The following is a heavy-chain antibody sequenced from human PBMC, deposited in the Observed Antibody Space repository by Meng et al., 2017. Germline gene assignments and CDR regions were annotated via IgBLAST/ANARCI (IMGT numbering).Heavy chain of an antibody. J-gene: IGHJ4*01. D-gene: IGHD1-14*01. V-gene: IGHV5-51*01. CDR2: IYPGDSDT. CDR3: AIEAGGRTFDY. Sequence: KVSCKGSGYKFTNYWIGWVRQMPGKGLEWTRIIYPGDSDTRYSPSFQGQVTISADKSISTAYLQWSSLKASDTAMYYCAIEAGGRTFDYWGRGTLVTVSS. CDR1: GYKFTNYW.